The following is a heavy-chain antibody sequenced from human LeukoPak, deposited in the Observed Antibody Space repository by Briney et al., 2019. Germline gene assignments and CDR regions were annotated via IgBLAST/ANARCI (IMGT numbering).Heavy chain of an antibody. V-gene: IGHV4-34*01. CDR3: ARKVGVTYPLEY. Sequence: SETLSLTCAVYGESFSVYYWRCLPAPRGKGLEWSGEINHSGKTNYDPSLKSRVNISLDTSKNQFTLQLSSVTAADTAVYDCARKVGVTYPLEYWGQGILVTVSS. CDR1: GESFSVYY. CDR2: INHSGKT. J-gene: IGHJ4*02. D-gene: IGHD1-26*01.